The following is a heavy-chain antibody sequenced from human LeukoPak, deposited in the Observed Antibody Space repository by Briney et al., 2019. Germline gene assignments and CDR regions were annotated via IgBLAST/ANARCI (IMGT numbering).Heavy chain of an antibody. CDR2: IYYSGST. D-gene: IGHD6-19*01. Sequence: PSETLSLTCAVYGGSFSGYYWSWIRQPPGKGLEWIGYIYYSGSTNYNPSLKSRVTISVDTSKNQFSLKLSSVTAADTAVYYCARDSSGWYGHWFDPWGQGTLVTVSS. CDR3: ARDSSGWYGHWFDP. CDR1: GGSFSGYY. J-gene: IGHJ5*02. V-gene: IGHV4-59*01.